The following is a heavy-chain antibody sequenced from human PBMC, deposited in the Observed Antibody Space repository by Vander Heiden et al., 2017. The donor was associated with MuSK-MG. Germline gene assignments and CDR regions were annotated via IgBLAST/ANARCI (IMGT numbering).Heavy chain of an antibody. CDR2: INHSGSN. CDR3: ARGRRVRGVSLVNYYYGMDV. J-gene: IGHJ6*02. CDR1: GGSFSGYY. Sequence: QVQLQQWGAGLLKPSETLSLTCAVYGGSFSGYYWSWIRQPPGKGLEWIGEINHSGSNNYNPSLKSRVTISVDTSKNQFSLKLSSVTAADTAVYYCARGRRVRGVSLVNYYYGMDVWGQGTTVTVSS. V-gene: IGHV4-34*01. D-gene: IGHD3-10*01.